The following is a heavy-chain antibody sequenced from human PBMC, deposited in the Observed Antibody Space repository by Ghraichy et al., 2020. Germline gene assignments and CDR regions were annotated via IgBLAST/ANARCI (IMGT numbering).Heavy chain of an antibody. CDR3: ARGGSGWTYYYYGMDV. J-gene: IGHJ6*02. D-gene: IGHD6-19*01. CDR2: IYYSGST. CDR1: GGSISSYY. V-gene: IGHV4-59*01. Sequence: SQPLSLTCTVSGGSISSYYWSWIRQPPGKGLEWIGYIYYSGSTNYNPSLKSRVTISVDTSKNQFSLKLSSVTAADTAVYYCARGGSGWTYYYYGMDVWGQGTTVTVSS.